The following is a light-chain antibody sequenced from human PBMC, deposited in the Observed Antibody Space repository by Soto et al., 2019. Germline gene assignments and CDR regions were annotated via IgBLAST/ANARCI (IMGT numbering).Light chain of an antibody. CDR3: LQDYNYPRT. CDR2: AAS. CDR1: QAIGTD. Sequence: AIQMTQSPSSLSASVGDRVTITCRASQAIGTDLGWYHQKPGKAPNLLIYAASSLQTGVPSRFRGSGSGTDFTLTISSLQPEDFATYYCLQDYNYPRTFGQGTKGDIK. J-gene: IGKJ1*01. V-gene: IGKV1-6*01.